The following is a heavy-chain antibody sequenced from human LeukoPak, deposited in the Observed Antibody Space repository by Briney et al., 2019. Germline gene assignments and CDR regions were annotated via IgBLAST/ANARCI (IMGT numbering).Heavy chain of an antibody. CDR2: IQQDGSEK. CDR3: AYDSSGYYFYYYGMDV. D-gene: IGHD3-22*01. Sequence: GGSLRLSCAASGFTFSSYWMIWVRQAPGKGLEWVANIQQDGSEKYYVDSVKGRFTISRDNAKNSLYLQMNSLRAEDTAVYYCAYDSSGYYFYYYGMDVWGQGTTVTVSS. CDR1: GFTFSSYW. V-gene: IGHV3-7*05. J-gene: IGHJ6*02.